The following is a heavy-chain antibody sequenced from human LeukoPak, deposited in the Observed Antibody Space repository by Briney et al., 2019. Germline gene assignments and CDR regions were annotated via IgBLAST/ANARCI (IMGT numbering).Heavy chain of an antibody. J-gene: IGHJ4*02. CDR1: GFSFSSYA. CDR3: VKDRKGATSNFDY. CDR2: VSGNGGRT. D-gene: IGHD1-26*01. V-gene: IGHV3-64D*09. Sequence: GGSLRLSCSASGFSFSSYAMDWVRQAPGKGLEYVSAVSGNGGRTYYADSVKGRFTISRDNSKNTLYLQMSSLRAEDTAVYYCVKDRKGATSNFDYWGQGTLVTVSS.